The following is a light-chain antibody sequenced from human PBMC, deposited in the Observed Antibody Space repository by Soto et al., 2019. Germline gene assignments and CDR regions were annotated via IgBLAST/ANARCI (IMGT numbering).Light chain of an antibody. V-gene: IGKV1-39*01. CDR1: QSISSY. CDR3: QQSYNTSDT. CDR2: AAS. Sequence: DIQMTQSPSSLSASVGDRVTITCRASQSISSYLNWYQQKPGKAPKLLIYAASSLQSGVPSRFSGSGSGTDFTLTISSLQPEDFATYYCQQSYNTSDTFGQGTKLEIK. J-gene: IGKJ2*01.